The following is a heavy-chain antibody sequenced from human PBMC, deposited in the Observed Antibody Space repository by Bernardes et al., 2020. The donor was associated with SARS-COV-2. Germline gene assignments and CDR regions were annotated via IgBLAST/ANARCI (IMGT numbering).Heavy chain of an antibody. CDR3: ARAGWDIVVVPAAKGNWFDP. V-gene: IGHV3-30*04. CDR2: ISYDGSNK. J-gene: IGHJ5*02. D-gene: IGHD2-2*01. CDR1: GFTFSSYA. Sequence: SLRLSCAASGFTFSSYAMHWVRQAPGKGLEWVAVISYDGSNKYYADSVKGRFTISRDNSKNTLYLQMNSLRAEDTAVYYCARAGWDIVVVPAAKGNWFDPWGQGTLVTVSS.